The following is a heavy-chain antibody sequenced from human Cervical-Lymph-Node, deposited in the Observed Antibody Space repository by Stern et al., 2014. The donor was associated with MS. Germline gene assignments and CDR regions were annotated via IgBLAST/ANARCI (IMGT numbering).Heavy chain of an antibody. CDR1: GGSISSDTYY. D-gene: IGHD3-10*01. CDR3: ARGEDYYGSGSLRDAFDV. CDR2: IYTSGST. V-gene: IGHV4-61*02. Sequence: VQLVESGPGLVKPSQALSLTCTVSGGSISSDTYYWNWIRQPAGKGLEWIGRIYTSGSTNYNPSLRRRTAFSVDMSKNQFPLNLSSVTAADTAVYYCARGEDYYGSGSLRDAFDVWGQGAMVIVSS. J-gene: IGHJ3*01.